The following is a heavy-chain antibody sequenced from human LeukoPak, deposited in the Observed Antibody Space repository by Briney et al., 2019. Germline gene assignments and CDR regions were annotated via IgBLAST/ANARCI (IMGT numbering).Heavy chain of an antibody. Sequence: GGSLRLSCAASGFTFSDYYMSWVRQAPGKGLEWVGFIRGTPYGGTTEYAASVKGRFTISRDDSKSIAHLQLNSLKTEDTAVYYCSGTLGELSFYDYWGQGTLVTVSS. J-gene: IGHJ4*02. CDR2: IRGTPYGGTT. V-gene: IGHV3-71*01. CDR3: SGTLGELSFYDY. CDR1: GFTFSDYY. D-gene: IGHD3-16*02.